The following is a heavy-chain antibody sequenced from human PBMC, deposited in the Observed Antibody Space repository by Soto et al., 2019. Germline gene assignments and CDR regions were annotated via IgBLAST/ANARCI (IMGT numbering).Heavy chain of an antibody. D-gene: IGHD3-10*01. J-gene: IGHJ4*02. CDR3: ARGNIYGSVQLDY. V-gene: IGHV4-31*03. CDR1: GGSISSGGYY. Sequence: PSETLSLTCTVSGGSISSGGYYWSWIRQHPGKGLEWIGYIYYSGSTYYNPSLKSRVTISVDTSKNQFSLKLSSVTAADTAVYYCARGNIYGSVQLDYWGQGTLVTVSS. CDR2: IYYSGST.